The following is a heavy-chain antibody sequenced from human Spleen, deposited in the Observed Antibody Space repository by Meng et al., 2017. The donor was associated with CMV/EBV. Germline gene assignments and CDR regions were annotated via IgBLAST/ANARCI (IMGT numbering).Heavy chain of an antibody. V-gene: IGHV3-21*01. Sequence: GESLKISCAASGFTSSNYAINWVRQAPGKGLEWVSSISRSSSNIYYGDSVKGRFTISRDNAKNSLYLQMSSLRAEDTAVYYCARDLSSDSSGGWFDPWGQGTLVTVSS. CDR1: GFTSSNYA. CDR2: ISRSSSNI. CDR3: ARDLSSDSSGGWFDP. D-gene: IGHD3-22*01. J-gene: IGHJ5*02.